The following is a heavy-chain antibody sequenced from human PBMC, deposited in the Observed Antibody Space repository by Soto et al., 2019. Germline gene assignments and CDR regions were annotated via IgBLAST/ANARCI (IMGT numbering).Heavy chain of an antibody. CDR1: GFAFGNFG. CDR2: ITSAGSNI. J-gene: IGHJ4*02. CDR3: SSHGDFVY. Sequence: QVQLVESGGGVVQPGRSLRLSCKASGFAFGNFGMHWVRQTPGKGLEWVAIITSAGSNIYYGDSVKGRFTISRDDSKSTLYLEMNDLSPEDTAVYYCSSHGDFVYWGQGTLVTVSS. V-gene: IGHV3-30*03.